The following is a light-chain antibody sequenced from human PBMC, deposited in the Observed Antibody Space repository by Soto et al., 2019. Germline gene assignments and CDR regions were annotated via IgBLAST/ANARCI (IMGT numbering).Light chain of an antibody. Sequence: QSALTQPPSASGSPGQSVTISCTGTSSDVGGYIFVSWYQHHPGKAPKLLIFDVSKRPSGVTDRFSGSKSGNTASLTVSGLQAEDEADYYCSSYAGNNSVVFGGGTKLTVL. CDR1: SSDVGGYIF. CDR2: DVS. J-gene: IGLJ2*01. CDR3: SSYAGNNSVV. V-gene: IGLV2-8*01.